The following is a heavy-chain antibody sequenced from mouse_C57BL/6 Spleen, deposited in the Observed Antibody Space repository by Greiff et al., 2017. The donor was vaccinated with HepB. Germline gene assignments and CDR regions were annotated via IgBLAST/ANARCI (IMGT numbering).Heavy chain of an antibody. CDR3: AREDYYGSSSDV. CDR2: IYPRSGNT. D-gene: IGHD1-1*01. Sequence: QVQLKQSGAELARPGASVKLSCKASGYTFTSYGISWVKQRTGQGLEWIGEIYPRSGNTYYNEKFKGKATLTADKSSSTAYMELRSLTSEDSAVYFCAREDYYGSSSDVWGTGTTVTVSS. J-gene: IGHJ1*03. V-gene: IGHV1-81*01. CDR1: GYTFTSYG.